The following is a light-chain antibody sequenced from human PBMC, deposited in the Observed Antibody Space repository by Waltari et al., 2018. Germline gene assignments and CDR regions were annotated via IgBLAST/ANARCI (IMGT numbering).Light chain of an antibody. CDR1: QSISSY. CDR2: KAS. V-gene: IGKV1-5*03. CDR3: QQYNDFPYT. J-gene: IGKJ2*01. Sequence: DIQMTQSPSTLSASVGDRVTITCRASQSISSYLAWYQQKSGKAPKLLIYKASSLESEVPSRFSGSGSGTEFALTVSSLQPDDIATYYCQQYNDFPYTFGQGTKLEIK.